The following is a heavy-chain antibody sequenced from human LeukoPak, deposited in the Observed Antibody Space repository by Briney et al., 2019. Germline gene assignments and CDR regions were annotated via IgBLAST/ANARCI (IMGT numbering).Heavy chain of an antibody. Sequence: PSETLSLTCTVSGGSISSSSYYWGWIRQPPGKGLEWIGSIYYSGSTYYNPSLKSRVTISVDTSKNQFSLKLSSVTAADTAVYYCARGGCSGGSCYGYYYYMDVWGKGTTVTVSS. CDR3: ARGGCSGGSCYGYYYYMDV. V-gene: IGHV4-39*07. D-gene: IGHD2-15*01. CDR2: IYYSGST. CDR1: GGSISSSSYY. J-gene: IGHJ6*03.